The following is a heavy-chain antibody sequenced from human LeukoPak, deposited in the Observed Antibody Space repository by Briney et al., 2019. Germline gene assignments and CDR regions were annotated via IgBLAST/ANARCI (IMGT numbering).Heavy chain of an antibody. CDR1: GYTFPSYG. J-gene: IGHJ4*02. D-gene: IGHD2-2*01. Sequence: ASVKVSCTASGYTFPSYGISWVGQAPGQGLEWMGWISAYNGNTNYAQKLQGRVTMTTDTSTSTAYMELRSLRSDDTPVYYCAIAIFRAYCSRTSCYPVPFDYWGQGTLVTVSS. CDR2: ISAYNGNT. CDR3: AIAIFRAYCSRTSCYPVPFDY. V-gene: IGHV1-18*01.